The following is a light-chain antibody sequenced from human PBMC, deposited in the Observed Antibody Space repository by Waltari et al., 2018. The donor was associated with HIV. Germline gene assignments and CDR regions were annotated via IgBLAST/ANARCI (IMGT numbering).Light chain of an antibody. V-gene: IGKV1-5*03. J-gene: IGKJ1*01. CDR2: RAS. CDR1: QSINRG. Sequence: DIQMTQSPSTLSASVGDRVTITCRASQSINRGLAWYQQKPGEGPKLLISRASSLENGVPSRFSGSGSGTEFTLTINSLQPDDFATYYCQQHESGWTFGQGTKVGIK. CDR3: QQHESGWT.